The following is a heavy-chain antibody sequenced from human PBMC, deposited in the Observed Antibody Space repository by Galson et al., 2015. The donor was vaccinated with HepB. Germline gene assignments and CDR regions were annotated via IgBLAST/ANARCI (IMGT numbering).Heavy chain of an antibody. CDR3: TSTSPRMSWRDHDAFDI. CDR2: IRSKANSYAT. V-gene: IGHV3-73*01. Sequence: SLRLSCAASGFTFSGSAMHWVRQASGKGLGWVGRIRSKANSYATAYAASVKGRFTISRDDSKNTAYLQMNSLKTEDTAVYYCTSTSPRMSWRDHDAFDIWGQGTMVTVSS. CDR1: GFTFSGSA. J-gene: IGHJ3*02. D-gene: IGHD3-3*01.